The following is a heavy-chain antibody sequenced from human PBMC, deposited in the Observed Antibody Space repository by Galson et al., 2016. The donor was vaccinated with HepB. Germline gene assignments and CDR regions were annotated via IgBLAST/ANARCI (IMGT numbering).Heavy chain of an antibody. CDR1: GFIFSSYS. Sequence: SLRLSCAASGFIFSSYSMNWVRQAPGKGLEWVSSIRSSSSNIYYADSVEGRFTISRDNAKNSLYLQMNSLRAEDTAVYYCARDLDTAMEWERYYYSGMDVWGQGTTVTVSS. CDR3: ARDLDTAMEWERYYYSGMDV. D-gene: IGHD5-18*01. CDR2: IRSSSSNI. J-gene: IGHJ6*02. V-gene: IGHV3-21*01.